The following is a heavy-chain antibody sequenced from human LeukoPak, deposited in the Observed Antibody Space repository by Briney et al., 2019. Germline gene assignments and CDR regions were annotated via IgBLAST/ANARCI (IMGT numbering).Heavy chain of an antibody. D-gene: IGHD3-22*01. CDR3: ARGPYDSSGYYRDYYYYGMDV. Sequence: SVKVSCKASGGTFSSYAISWVRQAPGLGLEWMGGIIPIFGTANYAQKFQGRVTITADESTSTAYMELSSLRSEDTAVYYCARGPYDSSGYYRDYYYYGMDVWGQGTTVTVSS. CDR2: IIPIFGTA. CDR1: GGTFSSYA. J-gene: IGHJ6*02. V-gene: IGHV1-69*13.